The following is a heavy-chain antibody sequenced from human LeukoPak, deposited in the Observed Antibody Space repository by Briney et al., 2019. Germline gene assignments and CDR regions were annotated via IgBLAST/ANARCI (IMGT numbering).Heavy chain of an antibody. V-gene: IGHV1-8*01. CDR3: ARGPVTADAFDI. CDR1: GYTFTSYD. J-gene: IGHJ3*02. Sequence: GASVKVSCKASGYTFTSYDINWVRQATGQGLEWMGWMNPNSGNTGYAQKFQGRVTMTRNTSISTAYMELSSLRSGDTAVYYCARGPVTADAFDIWGQGTMVTVSS. CDR2: MNPNSGNT. D-gene: IGHD4-11*01.